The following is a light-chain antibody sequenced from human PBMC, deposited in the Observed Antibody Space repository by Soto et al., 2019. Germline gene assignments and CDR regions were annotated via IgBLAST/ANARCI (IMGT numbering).Light chain of an antibody. Sequence: EIVLTQSPATLSLSPGERATLSCRASQSVSSYLAWYQQKPGQAPRLLIYDASNRATGIPARFIGSRSGRVCTPTISSLEPEDYEVYYCQQRSYWPSYTFGQGTKLEIK. V-gene: IGKV3-11*02. CDR2: DAS. CDR1: QSVSSY. CDR3: QQRSYWPSYT. J-gene: IGKJ2*01.